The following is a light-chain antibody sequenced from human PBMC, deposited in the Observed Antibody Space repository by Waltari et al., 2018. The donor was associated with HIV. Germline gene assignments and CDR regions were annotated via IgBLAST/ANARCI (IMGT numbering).Light chain of an antibody. CDR2: DVT. Sequence: QSALTQPASVSGSPGQSITLSCTGTSSDVGYYNYVSWYQQYPGKAPKLMIYDVTKRPSGVSNRFSGSKSGNTASLTISGLQAEDEADYYCCSYAGSSIYYVFGTGTKVTVL. J-gene: IGLJ1*01. CDR3: CSYAGSSIYYV. V-gene: IGLV2-23*02. CDR1: SSDVGYYNY.